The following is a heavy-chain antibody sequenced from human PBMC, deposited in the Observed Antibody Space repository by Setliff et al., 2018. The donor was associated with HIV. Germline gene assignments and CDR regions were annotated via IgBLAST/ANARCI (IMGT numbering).Heavy chain of an antibody. J-gene: IGHJ4*02. V-gene: IGHV4-59*01. CDR1: GGSISSYY. CDR3: ATSGRGRDLLWFGDFY. CDR2: IYYSGST. D-gene: IGHD3-10*01. Sequence: SETLSLTCTVSGGSISSYYWSWIRQPPGKGLEWIGYIYYSGSTNYNPSLKSRVTISADTSKNQFSLKLSSVTAADTAVYYCATSGRGRDLLWFGDFYWGQGTLVTVSS.